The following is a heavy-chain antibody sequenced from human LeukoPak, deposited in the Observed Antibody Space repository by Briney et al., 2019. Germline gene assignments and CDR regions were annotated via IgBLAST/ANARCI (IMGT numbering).Heavy chain of an antibody. V-gene: IGHV1-2*02. CDR1: GYTFTGYY. J-gene: IGHJ4*02. D-gene: IGHD5-24*01. Sequence: ASVKVSCKASGYTFTGYYMHWVRQAPGQGLEWMGWINLNSGGTNYAQKFQGRVTMTRDTSISTAYMELSRLRSDDTAVYYCAKADGHREETDYWGQGTLVTVSS. CDR2: INLNSGGT. CDR3: AKADGHREETDY.